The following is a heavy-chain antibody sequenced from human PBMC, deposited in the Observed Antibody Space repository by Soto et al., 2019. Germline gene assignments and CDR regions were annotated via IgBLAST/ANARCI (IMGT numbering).Heavy chain of an antibody. CDR3: ARGIKYGAYSRWFDP. V-gene: IGHV1-8*01. J-gene: IGHJ5*02. CDR1: GYTFTSYE. Sequence: QVQLVQSGAEVKKPGASVKVSCKASGYTFTSYEINWVRQATGQGLEYLGWMNPNSGKTAYVQKFQGRVTITWDTSITTAYMELSSLRSEDTAVYFCARGIKYGAYSRWFDPWGQGTLVTVSS. D-gene: IGHD4-17*01. CDR2: MNPNSGKT.